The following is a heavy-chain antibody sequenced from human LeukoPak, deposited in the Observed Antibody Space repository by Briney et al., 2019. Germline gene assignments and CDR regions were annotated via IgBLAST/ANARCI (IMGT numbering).Heavy chain of an antibody. Sequence: PGGSLRLSCGASGFRFNGHWMSWVRQAPGKGLEWGAYIKPDGTDKYYLDSVKGRFTISRDNAKNSLYLQMSSLRPEDTAVYYCAREGRVGNNPVLSFDLWGQGTLVTVSS. V-gene: IGHV3-7*01. CDR1: GFRFNGHW. D-gene: IGHD5-24*01. J-gene: IGHJ4*02. CDR2: IKPDGTDK. CDR3: AREGRVGNNPVLSFDL.